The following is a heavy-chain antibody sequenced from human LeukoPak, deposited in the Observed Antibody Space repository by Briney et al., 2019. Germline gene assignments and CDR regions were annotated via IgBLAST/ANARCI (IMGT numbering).Heavy chain of an antibody. J-gene: IGHJ6*03. D-gene: IGHD2-2*01. CDR3: ARGTARYCSSTSCSRGVYYYYMDV. Sequence: ASVKVSCKASGYTFTGYYMHWVRQAPGQGLEWMGWINPNSGGTNYAQKFQGRVTMTRDTSISTAYMELSRLRSDDTAVYYCARGTARYCSSTSCSRGVYYYYMDVWGKGTTVTVSS. V-gene: IGHV1-2*02. CDR2: INPNSGGT. CDR1: GYTFTGYY.